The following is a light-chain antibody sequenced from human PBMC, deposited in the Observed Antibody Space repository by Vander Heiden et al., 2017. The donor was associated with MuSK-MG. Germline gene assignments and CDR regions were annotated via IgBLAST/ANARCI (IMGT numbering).Light chain of an antibody. CDR3: QAWDSSTAV. Sequence: SYELTQPPSVSVSTGQTASITCSGDKLGDKYACWYQQKPGQAPLLVIYEDSRRPSGVPERFSGSNSGNTATLTISGTQAMDEADYYCQAWDSSTAVFGGGTQLTVL. V-gene: IGLV3-1*01. J-gene: IGLJ7*01. CDR2: EDS. CDR1: KLGDKY.